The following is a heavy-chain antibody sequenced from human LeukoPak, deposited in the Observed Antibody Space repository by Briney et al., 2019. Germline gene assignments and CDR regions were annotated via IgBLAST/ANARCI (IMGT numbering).Heavy chain of an antibody. J-gene: IGHJ5*02. CDR2: IIPIFGTA. V-gene: IGHV1-69*05. CDR3: ARGTSSTSERGNWFDP. Sequence: SVKVSCKTSGGTFSSYAISWVRLAPGQGLEWMGGIIPIFGTANYAQKFQGRVTITTDESTSTAYKELNSLRSEDTAVYYCARGTSSTSERGNWFDPWGQGTLVTVSS. CDR1: GGTFSSYA. D-gene: IGHD2-2*01.